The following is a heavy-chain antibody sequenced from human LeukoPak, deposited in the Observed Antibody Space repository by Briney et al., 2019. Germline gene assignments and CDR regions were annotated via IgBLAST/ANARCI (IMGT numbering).Heavy chain of an antibody. CDR1: GFTFSSYS. V-gene: IGHV3-48*01. CDR3: ARDRGYGDPDY. CDR2: ISSSSSTI. Sequence: GGSLRLSCAASGFTFSSYSMNWVRQAPGKGLEWVSYISSSSSTIYYADSVKGRFTISRDNAKNSLYLQMNSLRAEDTAVYYCARDRGYGDPDYWGQGTLVTVSS. J-gene: IGHJ4*02. D-gene: IGHD4-17*01.